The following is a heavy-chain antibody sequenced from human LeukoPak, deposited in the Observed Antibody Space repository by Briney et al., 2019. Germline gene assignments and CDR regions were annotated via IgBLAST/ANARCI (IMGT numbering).Heavy chain of an antibody. CDR1: GGSISSSSYY. Sequence: SETLSLTCTVSGGSISSSSYYWGWIRQPPGKGLEWIGSIYYSGSTYYNPSLKSRVTISVDTSKNQFSLKPSSVTAADTAVYYCAAVLRTTVAFDIWGQGTMVTVSS. D-gene: IGHD4-11*01. CDR3: AAVLRTTVAFDI. J-gene: IGHJ3*02. V-gene: IGHV4-39*07. CDR2: IYYSGST.